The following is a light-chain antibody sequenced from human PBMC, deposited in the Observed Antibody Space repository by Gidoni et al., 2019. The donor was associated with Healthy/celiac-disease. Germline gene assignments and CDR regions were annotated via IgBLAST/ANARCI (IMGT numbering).Light chain of an antibody. CDR1: QSVNSSY. CDR2: GAS. Sequence: EIVLTQSPRTLSLSPGARATLSCRASQSVNSSYLAWYQQKPGQAPTLLIYGASSRATGIPDRFSGSGSGTDFTLTISRLEPEDFAVYYCQQYGSSPALTFGGGTKVEIK. CDR3: QQYGSSPALT. J-gene: IGKJ4*01. V-gene: IGKV3-20*01.